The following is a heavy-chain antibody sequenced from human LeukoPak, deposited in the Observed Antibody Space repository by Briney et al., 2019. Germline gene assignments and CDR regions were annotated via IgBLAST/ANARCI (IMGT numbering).Heavy chain of an antibody. CDR3: AKLAILTGYYDNFDY. CDR1: GFTFSSYG. J-gene: IGHJ4*02. D-gene: IGHD3-9*01. V-gene: IGHV3-30*18. CDR2: ISYDGSNK. Sequence: GGSLRLSCAASGFTFSSYGMHWVRQAPGKGLEWVAVISYDGSNKYYADSVKGRFTISRDNSKNTLYLQMNSLRAEDTAVYYCAKLAILTGYYDNFDYWGQGTLVAVSS.